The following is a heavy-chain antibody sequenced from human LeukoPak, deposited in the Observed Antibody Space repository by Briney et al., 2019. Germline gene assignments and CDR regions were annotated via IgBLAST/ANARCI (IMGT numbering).Heavy chain of an antibody. CDR2: IDPSDSDT. CDR1: GYSFTNYW. J-gene: IGHJ4*02. D-gene: IGHD5-18*01. V-gene: IGHV5-51*01. CDR3: ARQTAMGRSGDF. Sequence: GESLKISCKASGYSFTNYWIGWVRRLPEKALEWMGIIDPSDSDTRYTPSFQGQVTISADKSLTTAYLQWNSLKASDTAMYYCARQTAMGRSGDFWGQGTLVTVSS.